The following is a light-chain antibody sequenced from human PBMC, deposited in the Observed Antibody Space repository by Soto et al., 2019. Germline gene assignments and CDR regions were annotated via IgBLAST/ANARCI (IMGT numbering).Light chain of an antibody. CDR2: AAS. V-gene: IGKV1-9*01. J-gene: IGKJ4*01. CDR3: QQLNSYSLT. CDR1: QGISSY. Sequence: IQLTQPPTSLSASVGDRVTITCRASQGISSYLAWYQQKPGKAPKLLIYAASTLQSVGPSRFSGSGSGTDFTLTISSLQPEDFATYCCQQLNSYSLTFGGGTKVDI.